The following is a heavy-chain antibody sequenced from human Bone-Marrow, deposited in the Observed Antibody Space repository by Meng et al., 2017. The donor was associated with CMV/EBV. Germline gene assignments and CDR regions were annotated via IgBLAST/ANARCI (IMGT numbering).Heavy chain of an antibody. D-gene: IGHD1-26*01. CDR2: IYPGDSDT. V-gene: IGHV5-51*01. J-gene: IGHJ3*02. CDR3: AIAIVGANDAFDI. CDR1: GYSFISNW. Sequence: GESLKISCRGSGYSFISNWIGWVRQMPGKGLEWMGIIYPGDSDTRYSPSFQGQVTISADKSINTAFLQWSSLKASDTAMYYCAIAIVGANDAFDIWGRGTMVTVSS.